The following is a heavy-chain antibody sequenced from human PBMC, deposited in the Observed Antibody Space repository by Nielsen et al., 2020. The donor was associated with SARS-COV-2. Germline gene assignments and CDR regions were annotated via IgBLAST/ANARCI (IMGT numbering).Heavy chain of an antibody. J-gene: IGHJ4*02. Sequence: GESLKISCAASGFTFSGSAMHWVRQAPGKGLEWVAVISYDGSNKYYADSVKGRFTISRDNSKNTLYLQMNSLRAEDTAVYYCARDGGYCSGGSCYGVLDYWGQGTLVTVSS. CDR2: ISYDGSNK. CDR1: GFTFSGSA. CDR3: ARDGGYCSGGSCYGVLDY. V-gene: IGHV3-30-3*01. D-gene: IGHD2-15*01.